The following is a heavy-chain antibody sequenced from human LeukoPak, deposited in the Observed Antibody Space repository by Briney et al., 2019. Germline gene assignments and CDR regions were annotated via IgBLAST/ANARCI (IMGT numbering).Heavy chain of an antibody. J-gene: IGHJ4*02. CDR3: ARDQAYNGYVAEPIDY. CDR2: IYHSGST. V-gene: IGHV4-38-2*02. CDR1: GYSISSGYY. Sequence: SETLSLTCAVSGYSISSGYYWGWIRQPLGKGLEWIGSIYHSGSTYYNPSLKSRVTISVDTSKNQFSLNLSSVTAADTGVYYCARDQAYNGYVAEPIDYWGQGTLVTVSS. D-gene: IGHD5-12*01.